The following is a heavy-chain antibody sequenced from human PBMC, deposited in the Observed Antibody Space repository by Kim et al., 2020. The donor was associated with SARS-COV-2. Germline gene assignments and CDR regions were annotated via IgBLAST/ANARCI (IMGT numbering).Heavy chain of an antibody. CDR2: VFHTGST. CDR3: VRDRGEANVLDI. Sequence: SETLSLTCTVSGASLRSGDYYWSWVRQSPGKGLEWIGYVFHTGSTYYQPSLKSRVTMSVYTSKNEFSLKLNSVTAADTAVYFCVRDRGEANVLDIWGRGTTVIVSS. CDR1: GASLRSGDYY. D-gene: IGHD3-10*01. V-gene: IGHV4-30-4*01. J-gene: IGHJ3*02.